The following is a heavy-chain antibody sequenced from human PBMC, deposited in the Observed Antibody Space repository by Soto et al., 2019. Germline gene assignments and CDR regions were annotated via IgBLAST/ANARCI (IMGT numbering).Heavy chain of an antibody. CDR3: ARSRIVGASDSFDI. D-gene: IGHD1-26*01. V-gene: IGHV5-51*01. CDR1: GYMFRIYW. CDR2: IYPGDSDT. J-gene: IGHJ3*02. Sequence: GESLKISCTGSGYMFRIYWIAWVRQMPGKGLEWMGLIYPGDSDTRYSPSFQGQVTISVDKSINTAHLQWSGLKASDTAMYYCARSRIVGASDSFDIWGQGTMVTVSS.